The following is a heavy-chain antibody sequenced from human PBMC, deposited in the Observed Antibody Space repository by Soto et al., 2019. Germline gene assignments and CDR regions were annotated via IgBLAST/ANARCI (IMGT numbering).Heavy chain of an antibody. Sequence: VQLVESGGGLVQPGGSLRLSCAASGFTFSSYSMNWVRQAPGKGLEWVSYISSSSSTIYYADSVKGRFTISRDNAKNSLYLQMNSLRAEDTAVYYCARDVPGDYVSHFDYWGQGTLVTVSS. J-gene: IGHJ4*02. CDR3: ARDVPGDYVSHFDY. CDR1: GFTFSSYS. D-gene: IGHD4-17*01. V-gene: IGHV3-48*01. CDR2: ISSSSSTI.